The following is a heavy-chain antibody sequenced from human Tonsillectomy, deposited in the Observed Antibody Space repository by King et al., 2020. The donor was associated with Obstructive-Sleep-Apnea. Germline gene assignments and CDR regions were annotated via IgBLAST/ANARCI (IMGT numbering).Heavy chain of an antibody. D-gene: IGHD6-19*01. V-gene: IGHV4-39*07. Sequence: LQLQESGPGLVKPSETLSLTCTVSGGSIGSNSYYWGWIRQPPGKGLEWIGTIYYSGTTYYTPSLKSRFTISIDTSKNQFSLKLSSVTAADTAVYYCARVPGLGYWGQGTLVTVSS. CDR1: GGSIGSNSYY. CDR2: IYYSGTT. CDR3: ARVPGLGY. J-gene: IGHJ4*02.